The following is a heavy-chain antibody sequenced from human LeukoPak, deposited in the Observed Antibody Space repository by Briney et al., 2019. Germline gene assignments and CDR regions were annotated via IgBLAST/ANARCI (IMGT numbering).Heavy chain of an antibody. CDR1: GFTFSSYG. J-gene: IGHJ6*02. CDR3: ARDHQEVLLWFGETMYGMDV. D-gene: IGHD3-10*01. Sequence: PGRSLRLSCAASGFTFSSYGMHWVRQAPGKGLEWVAVIWYDGSNKYYADSVKGRFTISRDNSKTTLYLQMNGLRAEDTAVYYCARDHQEVLLWFGETMYGMDVWGQGTTVTVSS. CDR2: IWYDGSNK. V-gene: IGHV3-33*01.